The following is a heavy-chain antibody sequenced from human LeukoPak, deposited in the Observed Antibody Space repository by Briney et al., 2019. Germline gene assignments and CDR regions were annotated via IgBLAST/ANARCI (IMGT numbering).Heavy chain of an antibody. CDR2: INSDGSST. V-gene: IGHV3-74*01. J-gene: IGHJ4*02. CDR3: ARVQGSGSYTGGFDY. Sequence: GGSLRLSCAASGFTFSSYWMHWVRQAPGKGLVWVSRINSDGSSTSYADSVKGRFTISRDNAKNTLYLQMNSLRAEDTAVYYCARVQGSGSYTGGFDYWGQGTLVTVSS. D-gene: IGHD1-26*01. CDR1: GFTFSSYW.